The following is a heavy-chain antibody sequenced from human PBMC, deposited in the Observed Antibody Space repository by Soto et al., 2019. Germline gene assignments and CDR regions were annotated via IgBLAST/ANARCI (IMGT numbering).Heavy chain of an antibody. CDR3: AKDVPYFDFSD. D-gene: IGHD3-3*01. Sequence: EVQLVESGGGMVQPGGSLRLSCAASGLTFSAYSMNWVRQAPGKGLEWVSYITSSSNTVYYADSVKGRFTISRDNAKNSLYLQMNSLRAEDTAVYYCAKDVPYFDFSDWDQGTLVTVSS. CDR2: ITSSSNTV. V-gene: IGHV3-48*01. CDR1: GLTFSAYS. J-gene: IGHJ4*02.